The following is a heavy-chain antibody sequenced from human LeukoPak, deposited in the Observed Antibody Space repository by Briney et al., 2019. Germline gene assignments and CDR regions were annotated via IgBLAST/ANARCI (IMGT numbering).Heavy chain of an antibody. D-gene: IGHD2-15*01. CDR1: GFTFSSYW. CDR2: INSDGSST. CDR3: ARDLVAAPGPFEC. J-gene: IGHJ4*02. V-gene: IGHV3-74*01. Sequence: GGSLRLSCAASGFTFSSYWMHWVRQAPGKGLVWVSRINSDGSSTSYADSVMGRFTISRDNSKNTLYLQMNSLRAEDTAVYYCARDLVAAPGPFECWGQGTLVTVSS.